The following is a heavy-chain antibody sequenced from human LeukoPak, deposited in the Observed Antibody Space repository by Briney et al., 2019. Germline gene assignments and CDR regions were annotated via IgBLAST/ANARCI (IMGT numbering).Heavy chain of an antibody. V-gene: IGHV4-38-2*01. Sequence: SETLSLTCGVSGYSISRGYYWGWIRQPPGKGLEWIGNIQHSGSTYYNPPLESRATISVDTSKNQFSLKLSSVTAADTAVYYCARLHSDYYDIWGQGTMVTVSS. J-gene: IGHJ3*02. D-gene: IGHD3-10*01. CDR2: IQHSGST. CDR1: GYSISRGYY. CDR3: ARLHSDYYDI.